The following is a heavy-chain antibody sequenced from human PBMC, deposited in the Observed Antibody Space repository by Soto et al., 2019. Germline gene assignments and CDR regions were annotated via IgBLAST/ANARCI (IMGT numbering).Heavy chain of an antibody. Sequence: SETLSLTCTVSGGSISSYYWSWIRQPPGKGLEWIGYIYYSGSTNYNPSLKSRVTISVDTSKNQFSLKLSSVTAADTAVYYCARRRTTGHYYYYSYMDVWGKGTTVTVPS. CDR2: IYYSGST. CDR3: ARRRTTGHYYYYSYMDV. CDR1: GGSISSYY. V-gene: IGHV4-59*08. D-gene: IGHD4-17*01. J-gene: IGHJ6*03.